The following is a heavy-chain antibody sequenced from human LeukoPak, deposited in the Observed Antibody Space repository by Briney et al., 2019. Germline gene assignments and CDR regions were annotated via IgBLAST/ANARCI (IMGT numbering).Heavy chain of an antibody. V-gene: IGHV3-33*01. D-gene: IGHD2-8*01. CDR2: IWYDGSIK. CDR1: GFSFSSYG. J-gene: IGHJ4*02. CDR3: ARDRCTNGVCYYDY. Sequence: GGSLRLSCAASGFSFSSYGMHWVRQAPGKGLEWVAVIWYDGSIKYYGDSVRGRFTISRDNPKNTLYLQMNSLRAEDTAVYYCARDRCTNGVCYYDYWGQGTLVTVSS.